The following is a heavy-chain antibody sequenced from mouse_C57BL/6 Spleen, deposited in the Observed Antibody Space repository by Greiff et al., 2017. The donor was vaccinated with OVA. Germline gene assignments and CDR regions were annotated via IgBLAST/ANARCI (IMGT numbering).Heavy chain of an antibody. V-gene: IGHV1-80*01. CDR1: GYAFSSYW. Sequence: VQLVASGAELVKPGASVKISCKASGYAFSSYWMNWVKQRPGQGLEWIGQLYPGDGDTNYNGKFKGKATLTADKSSSTAYMQLSSLTSEDSAVYFCARRSYFDDWGQGTTLTVSS. J-gene: IGHJ2*01. CDR2: LYPGDGDT. CDR3: ARRSYFDD.